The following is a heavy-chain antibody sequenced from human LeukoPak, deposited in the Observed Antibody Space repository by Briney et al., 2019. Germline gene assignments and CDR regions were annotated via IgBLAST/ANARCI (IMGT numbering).Heavy chain of an antibody. CDR1: DGSISSYY. Sequence: PSETLSLTCTVSDGSISSYYWSWIRQPAGKGLEWIGRIYTNGNTNYNPSLKSRVTMLVDTSKNQFSLNLNSVTAADTAVYYCARETTALSRGFDPWGQGTLVTVSS. CDR3: ARETTALSRGFDP. CDR2: IYTNGNT. V-gene: IGHV4-4*07. D-gene: IGHD4-17*01. J-gene: IGHJ5*02.